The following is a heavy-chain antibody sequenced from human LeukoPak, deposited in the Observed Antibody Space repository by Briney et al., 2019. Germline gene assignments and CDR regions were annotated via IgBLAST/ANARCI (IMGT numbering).Heavy chain of an antibody. CDR1: GFTFSSYA. CDR2: ISGSGGST. CDR3: AKALVPIVVVPAAWVSPWYYGMDV. V-gene: IGHV3-23*01. D-gene: IGHD2-2*01. Sequence: GGSLRLSCAASGFTFSSYAMSWVRQAPGKGLEWVSAISGSGGSTYYADSVKGRFTISRDNSKNTLYLQMNSLRAEDTAVYYCAKALVPIVVVPAAWVSPWYYGMDVWGQGTTVTVSS. J-gene: IGHJ6*02.